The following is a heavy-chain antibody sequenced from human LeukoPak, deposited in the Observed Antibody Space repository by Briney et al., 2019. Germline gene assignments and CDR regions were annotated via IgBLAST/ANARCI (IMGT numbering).Heavy chain of an antibody. V-gene: IGHV4-59*01. CDR1: GGSITTSY. J-gene: IGHJ5*02. D-gene: IGHD2-2*01. CDR3: STDSLYATNWFDP. Sequence: SDTLSLPCTVSGGSITTSYWNWIRQSPEKGLEWIGYIYYTGGTNYNPSLNSRVTISIDTSRNQFSLKVRSVTAADTAIYYFSTDSLYATNWFDPWGQGALVTVSS. CDR2: IYYTGGT.